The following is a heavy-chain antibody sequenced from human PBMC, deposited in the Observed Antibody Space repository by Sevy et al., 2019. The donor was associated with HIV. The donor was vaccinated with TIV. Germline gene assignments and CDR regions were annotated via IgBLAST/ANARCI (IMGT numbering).Heavy chain of an antibody. CDR2: IYYSGST. Sequence: SETLSLTCTVSGGSISSGDYYWSWIRQPPGKGLEWIGYIYYSGSTYYNPSLKSRVTISVDTSKNQFSLKLSSVTAADTAVYYCARAEWIQLWLEGGNWFDPWCQGTLVTASS. D-gene: IGHD5-18*01. J-gene: IGHJ5*02. V-gene: IGHV4-30-4*01. CDR1: GGSISSGDYY. CDR3: ARAEWIQLWLEGGNWFDP.